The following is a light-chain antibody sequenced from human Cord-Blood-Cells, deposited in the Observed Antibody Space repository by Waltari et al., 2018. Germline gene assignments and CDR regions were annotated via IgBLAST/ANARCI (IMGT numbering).Light chain of an antibody. CDR3: SSRDSSGNHVV. CDR2: GKN. V-gene: IGLV3-19*01. Sequence: SSELTQDPAVSVALGQTVRITCQGDSLRSYYASWYQRKPGQAPVLVIYGKNNRPSGIHDRFSCSSSGNPASLTIREAQAEDEADYDCSSRDSSGNHVVFGGGTKLTVL. J-gene: IGLJ2*01. CDR1: SLRSYY.